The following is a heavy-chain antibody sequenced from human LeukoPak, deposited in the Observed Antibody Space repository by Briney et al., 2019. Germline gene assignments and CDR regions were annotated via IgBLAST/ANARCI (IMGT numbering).Heavy chain of an antibody. CDR1: GGTFSSYA. V-gene: IGHV1-69*05. CDR2: IIPIFGTA. J-gene: IGHJ4*02. Sequence: SVKVSCKASGGTFSSYAISWVRQAPGQGLEWMGGIIPIFGTANYAQKLQGRVTITTDESTSTAYMELSSLRSEDTAVYYCARLNNDFWSGSSLYYFDHWGQGTLVTVSS. D-gene: IGHD3-3*01. CDR3: ARLNNDFWSGSSLYYFDH.